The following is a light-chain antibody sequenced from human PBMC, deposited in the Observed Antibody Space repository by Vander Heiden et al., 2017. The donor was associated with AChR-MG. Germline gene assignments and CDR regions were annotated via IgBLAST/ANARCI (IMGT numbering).Light chain of an antibody. CDR2: EVS. CDR1: SSDVGGDNY. CDR3: SSYAGSNEV. V-gene: IGLV2-8*01. Sequence: QSPLTQPPSASGSPGQAVTISCTGTSSDVGGDNYVSWYQQHPGKAPKLMKDEVSKRPSGGPDRCSGSKSGNTASLTVSGLQAEDEADYYCSSYAGSNEVFGGGTKLTVL. J-gene: IGLJ2*01.